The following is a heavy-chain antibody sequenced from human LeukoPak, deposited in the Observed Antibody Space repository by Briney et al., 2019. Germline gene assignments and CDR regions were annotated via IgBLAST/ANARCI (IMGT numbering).Heavy chain of an antibody. CDR2: INPSGGST. D-gene: IGHD3-16*02. CDR3: ARDGVITYFDY. V-gene: IGHV1-46*01. Sequence: ASVKVSCKASGYTFSGFYMHWVRQAPGQGLEWMGIINPSGGSTSFAQKFQGRVTLTRDTSTSTVYMESSSLRSEDTAVYYCARDGVITYFDYWGKGTLVTVSS. CDR1: GYTFSGFY. J-gene: IGHJ4*02.